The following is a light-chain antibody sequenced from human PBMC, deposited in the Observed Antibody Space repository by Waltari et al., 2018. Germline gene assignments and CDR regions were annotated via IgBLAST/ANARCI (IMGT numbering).Light chain of an antibody. CDR1: SSDVGSSNY. J-gene: IGLJ1*01. CDR2: EVT. V-gene: IGLV2-8*01. CDR3: NSFAVGSKFV. Sequence: QSALTQPPSASGSPGQSVTISCPGTSSDVGSSNYVSWYQQHPGKAPKLMIYEVTKRPSGVPDRFSGSKSGNTASLTVSGLQVEDEADYYCNSFAVGSKFVFGTGTKVTVL.